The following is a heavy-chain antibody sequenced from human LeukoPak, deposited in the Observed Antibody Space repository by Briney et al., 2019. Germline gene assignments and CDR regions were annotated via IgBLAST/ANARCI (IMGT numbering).Heavy chain of an antibody. CDR1: GFTFSSDW. CDR2: IKQDGSAK. Sequence: GRSLRLSCSASGFTFSSDWMSSVRQAPAKRLEWVANIKQDGSAKYYVDSVKGRFTISRDNAKNSLYLQMNSLRAEDTGVYYCARDPDYGDWGYYGMDVWGQGTTVTVSS. CDR3: ARDPDYGDWGYYGMDV. J-gene: IGHJ6*02. V-gene: IGHV3-7*01. D-gene: IGHD4-17*01.